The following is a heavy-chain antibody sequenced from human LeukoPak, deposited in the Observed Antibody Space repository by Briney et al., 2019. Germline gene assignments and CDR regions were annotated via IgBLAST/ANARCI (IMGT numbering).Heavy chain of an antibody. J-gene: IGHJ6*02. CDR2: MNPNSGNT. CDR3: ARRTPMVRGIKILQGMDV. CDR1: GYTFTSYG. V-gene: IGHV1-8*02. Sequence: GASVKVSCKASGYTFTSYGISWVRQATGQGLEWMGWMNPNSGNTGYAQKFQGRVTMTRNTSISTAYMELSSLRSEDTAVYYCARRTPMVRGIKILQGMDVWGQGTTVTVSS. D-gene: IGHD3-10*01.